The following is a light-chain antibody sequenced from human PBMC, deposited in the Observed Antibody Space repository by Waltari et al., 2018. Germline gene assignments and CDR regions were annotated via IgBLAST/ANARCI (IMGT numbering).Light chain of an antibody. J-gene: IGLJ2*01. CDR3: NSRDTSGKHVL. Sequence: SSELTQDPVVSVALGQTVTITCKGRSLATFYANWYQQRPGQAPVLVFYGKNSRPSGIPDRFAGSNDGNSASLTVTGTQAEDEAAFYCNSRDTSGKHVLFGVGTKLTV. CDR2: GKN. V-gene: IGLV3-19*01. CDR1: SLATFY.